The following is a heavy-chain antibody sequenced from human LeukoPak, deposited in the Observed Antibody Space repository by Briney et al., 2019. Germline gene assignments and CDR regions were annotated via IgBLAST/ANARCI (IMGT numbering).Heavy chain of an antibody. CDR1: GFTFSSYG. J-gene: IGHJ4*02. V-gene: IGHV3-33*01. CDR3: ARDSEMATMGSLDY. D-gene: IGHD5-24*01. CDR2: IWYDGSNK. Sequence: GGSLRLSCAASGFTFSSYGMHWVRQAPGKGLEWVAVIWYDGSNKYYADSVKGRFTISRDNSKNTLYLQMSSLRAEDTAVYYCARDSEMATMGSLDYWGQGTLVTVSS.